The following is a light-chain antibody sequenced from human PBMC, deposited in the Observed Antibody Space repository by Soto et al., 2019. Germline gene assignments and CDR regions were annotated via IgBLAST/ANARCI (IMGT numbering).Light chain of an antibody. CDR2: DAS. Sequence: EIVLTQSPATLSLSPGERATLSCRASQSVSSYLAWYQQKPGQAPRLLIYDASNRATGIPARFSGSGSGTDFTLTISSLEPEDFAVYYCHQRSNWPRTFGQGTKG. V-gene: IGKV3-11*01. J-gene: IGKJ1*01. CDR1: QSVSSY. CDR3: HQRSNWPRT.